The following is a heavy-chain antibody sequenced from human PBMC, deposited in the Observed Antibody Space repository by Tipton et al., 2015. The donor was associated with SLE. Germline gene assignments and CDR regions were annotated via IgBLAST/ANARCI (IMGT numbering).Heavy chain of an antibody. Sequence: TLSLTCTVSGGSISSYYWSWIRQPPGKGLEWIGYIYYSGSTNYNPSLKSRVTLSVDTSKNQFSLKLSSVTAADTAVYYCARDGMAGGYFQHWGQGTLATVSS. V-gene: IGHV4-59*12. CDR3: ARDGMAGGYFQH. CDR1: GGSISSYY. D-gene: IGHD6-13*01. CDR2: IYYSGST. J-gene: IGHJ1*01.